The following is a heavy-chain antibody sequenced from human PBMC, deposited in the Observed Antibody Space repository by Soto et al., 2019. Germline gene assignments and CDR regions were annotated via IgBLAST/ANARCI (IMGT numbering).Heavy chain of an antibody. J-gene: IGHJ3*02. Sequence: SETLSLTCAVSGGSISSSNWWSWVRQPPGKGLEWIGEIYHSGSTNHNPSLKSRVTISVDKSRNQFSLKLSSVTAADTAVYYCARRSITMIVVAHDAFDIWGQGTMVTVSS. D-gene: IGHD3-22*01. CDR1: GGSISSSNW. CDR2: IYHSGST. V-gene: IGHV4-4*02. CDR3: ARRSITMIVVAHDAFDI.